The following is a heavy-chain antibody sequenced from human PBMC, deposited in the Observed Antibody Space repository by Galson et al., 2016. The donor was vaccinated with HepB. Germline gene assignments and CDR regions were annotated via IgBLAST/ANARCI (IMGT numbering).Heavy chain of an antibody. CDR1: GFTFSSYA. Sequence: SLRLSCAAPGFTFSSYAMHWVRQAPGKGLEWVAVISYDGSTKYYADSVKGRFTISRDNSKNTLYLQMNSLRAEDTAVYYCARDNTILWFGELIGNAFDIWGQGTLVTVSS. V-gene: IGHV3-30*04. CDR3: ARDNTILWFGELIGNAFDI. J-gene: IGHJ3*02. D-gene: IGHD3-10*01. CDR2: ISYDGSTK.